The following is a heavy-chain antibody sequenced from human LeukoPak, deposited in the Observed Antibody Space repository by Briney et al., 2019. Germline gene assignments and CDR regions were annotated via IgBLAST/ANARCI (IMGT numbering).Heavy chain of an antibody. CDR2: IYGDGNT. CDR1: GFTVTSIY. V-gene: IGHV3-53*01. D-gene: IGHD2-2*01. Sequence: PGGSLRLSCAVSGFTVTSIYMSWVRQAPGKGLEWVSFIYGDGNTYYADSVKGRFTISRDSSRNTLYLQMNSLRVEDTAVYYCAGDTHSSNWYDHWGQGTLVTVSS. CDR3: AGDTHSSNWYDH. J-gene: IGHJ5*02.